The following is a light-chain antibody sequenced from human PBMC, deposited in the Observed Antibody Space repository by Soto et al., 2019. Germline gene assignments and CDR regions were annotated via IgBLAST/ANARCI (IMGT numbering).Light chain of an antibody. CDR2: KVS. CDR1: QSLVHSDGTTY. V-gene: IGKV2-30*02. J-gene: IGKJ5*01. CDR3: MQGSHWPPIT. Sequence: VVVTQSPISLPVTLGQAASISCRSRQSLVHSDGTTYLSWFHQRPGQSPRRLIYKVSNRDSGVPDRVSGSGSGTDFTLKISRVEAEDVGVYYCMQGSHWPPITFGQGTRLE.